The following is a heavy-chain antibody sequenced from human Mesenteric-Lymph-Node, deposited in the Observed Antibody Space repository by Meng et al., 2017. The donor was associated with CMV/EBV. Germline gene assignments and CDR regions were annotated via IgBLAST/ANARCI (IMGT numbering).Heavy chain of an antibody. D-gene: IGHD2-15*01. CDR1: GGDICNSNW. Sequence: CGGDICNSNWWSWVRQPPGKGLEWIGEIFHSGSTSYNPSLKSRVTISVDKSRNQFSLKLNSVTAADTAMYYCASLGYCSGDDCYSVAWGQGILVTVSS. J-gene: IGHJ5*02. CDR3: ASLGYCSGDDCYSVA. V-gene: IGHV4-4*02. CDR2: IFHSGST.